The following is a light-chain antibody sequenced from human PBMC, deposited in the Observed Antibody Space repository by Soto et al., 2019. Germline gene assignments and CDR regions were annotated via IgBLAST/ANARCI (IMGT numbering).Light chain of an antibody. V-gene: IGLV2-14*01. Sequence: QSVLTQPASVSGSLGQSITISCTGTSSDLGGYNYVSWYQQHPGKAPRLVIYEVTNRPSGVSNRFSGSKSGNTASLTISGLQADDEADYYCNSFTDSRLYGFGPGTKSPS. CDR1: SSDLGGYNY. CDR2: EVT. CDR3: NSFTDSRLYG. J-gene: IGLJ1*01.